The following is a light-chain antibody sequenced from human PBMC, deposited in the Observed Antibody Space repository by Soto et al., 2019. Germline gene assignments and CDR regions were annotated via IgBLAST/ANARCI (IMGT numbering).Light chain of an antibody. J-gene: IGKJ1*01. CDR1: QTISSW. CDR2: KAS. Sequence: DIQMTQSPSTLSGSVGDRVTITCRASQTISSWLALYQQKPEKAPKLLIYKASTLKSGVPSRFSGSGSGTEFTLTISSLQPDDFATYYCQHYNSYSEAFGQGTKVDI. CDR3: QHYNSYSEA. V-gene: IGKV1-5*03.